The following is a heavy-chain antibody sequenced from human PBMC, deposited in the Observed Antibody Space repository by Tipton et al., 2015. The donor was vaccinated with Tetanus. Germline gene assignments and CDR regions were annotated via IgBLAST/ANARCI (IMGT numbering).Heavy chain of an antibody. V-gene: IGHV4-61*08. CDR2: VSYSGRT. D-gene: IGHD1-26*01. J-gene: IGHJ4*02. CDR3: AKVVGWGGYFDS. CDR1: GGSLRGGDHN. Sequence: TLSLTCSVSGGSLRGGDHNWSWIRQPPGKGLEWLAYVSYSGRTNSNYSLKSRVTMSIDTSERQFSLKLASVTSADTAVYYCAKVVGWGGYFDSWGQGILVTVSS.